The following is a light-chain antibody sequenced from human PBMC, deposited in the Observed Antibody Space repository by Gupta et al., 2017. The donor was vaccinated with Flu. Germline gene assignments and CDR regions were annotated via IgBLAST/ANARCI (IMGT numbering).Light chain of an antibody. CDR2: DVS. CDR1: QDISNY. CDR3: QQDHSLPFT. Sequence: DVQMTQSPSSLSASVGDRVTITCQASQDISNYLNWYQQKPGKAPKLLIYDVSKVEAGVPSRFSGRESGTDFTLTIISRQPEDFATYYCQQDHSLPFTFGGGTKVDIK. J-gene: IGKJ4*01. V-gene: IGKV1-33*01.